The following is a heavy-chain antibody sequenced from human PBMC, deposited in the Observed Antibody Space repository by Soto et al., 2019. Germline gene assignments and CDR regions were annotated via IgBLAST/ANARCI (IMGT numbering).Heavy chain of an antibody. Sequence: QVTLKESGPVLVKPTETLTLTCTVSGFSLSNARMGVSWIRQPPGKALEWLAHIFSNDEKSYSKSLKSRLTISKDTSKSQVVLTMTNMDPVDTATYYCARTASYCGGDCYWEFDYWGQGTLVTVSS. CDR2: IFSNDEK. D-gene: IGHD2-21*02. CDR1: GFSLSNARMG. V-gene: IGHV2-26*01. J-gene: IGHJ4*02. CDR3: ARTASYCGGDCYWEFDY.